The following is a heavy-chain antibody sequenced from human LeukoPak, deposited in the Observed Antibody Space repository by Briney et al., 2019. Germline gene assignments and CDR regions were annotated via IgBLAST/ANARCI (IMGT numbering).Heavy chain of an antibody. J-gene: IGHJ4*02. CDR1: DYTFTSYG. D-gene: IGHD4-23*01. CDR3: ARDRGRTVVTPGPFSSDY. Sequence: ASVKVSCKASDYTFTSYGINWVRQAPGQGLEWVGWISADNGNTNYAQKFQGRVTMTTDTSTSTAYMELRSLRSDDTAVYYCARDRGRTVVTPGPFSSDYWGQGTLVTVSS. CDR2: ISADNGNT. V-gene: IGHV1-18*01.